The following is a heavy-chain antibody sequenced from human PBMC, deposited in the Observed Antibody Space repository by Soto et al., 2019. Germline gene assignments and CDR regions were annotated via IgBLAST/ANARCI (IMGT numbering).Heavy chain of an antibody. CDR1: GFNFANAR. CDR3: TTDTYRTIVTVRFDY. J-gene: IGHJ4*01. Sequence: GGSLRLSCATSGFNFANARINWVRQAPGKGLEWVGRIKSNTDGGTTDFAEPVNGRFALSRDDSNNMVYLQMNSLKIEDTAFYFCTTDTYRTIVTVRFDYWXHGTLVTVSS. CDR2: IKSNTDGGTT. V-gene: IGHV3-15*07. D-gene: IGHD2-2*01.